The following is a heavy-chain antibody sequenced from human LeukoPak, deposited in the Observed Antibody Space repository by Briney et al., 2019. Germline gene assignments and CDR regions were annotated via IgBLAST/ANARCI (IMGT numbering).Heavy chain of an antibody. D-gene: IGHD4-17*01. Sequence: PGGSLRLSCAASGFTFSSYDMNWVRQAPGKGLEWVSYISSSGSTKYYADSVKGRFTISRDNTKNSLYLQMNSLRAEDTAVYYCARAYGDYEATFDYWGQGTLVTVSS. J-gene: IGHJ4*02. CDR2: ISSSGSTK. CDR3: ARAYGDYEATFDY. CDR1: GFTFSSYD. V-gene: IGHV3-48*03.